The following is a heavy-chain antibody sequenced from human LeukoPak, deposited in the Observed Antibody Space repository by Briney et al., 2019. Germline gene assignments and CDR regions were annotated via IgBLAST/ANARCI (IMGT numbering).Heavy chain of an antibody. CDR2: IYPGDSDT. CDR1: GYSFTNYW. Sequence: GESLKISGKGSGYSFTNYWIGWVRQMPGKGLEWMVIIYPGDSDTRYSPSFQGQVTISADKSITTAYLQWSSLKASDTAMYYCATWPTGSTSSYFDYWGQGTLVTVS. J-gene: IGHJ4*02. CDR3: ATWPTGSTSSYFDY. V-gene: IGHV5-51*01. D-gene: IGHD6-6*01.